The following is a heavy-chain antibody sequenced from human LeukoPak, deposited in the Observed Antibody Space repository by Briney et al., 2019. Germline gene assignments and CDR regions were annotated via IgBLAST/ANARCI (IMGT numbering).Heavy chain of an antibody. CDR1: GFIFDDYA. CDR3: AKDGSYYSGNWFAP. J-gene: IGHJ5*02. Sequence: SLRLSCAASGFIFDDYAMHWVRQAPGEGLEWVSSISWNSGRIDYADSVKGRFTVSRDNAKNSLYLQMNSLRAEDTALYYCAKDGSYYSGNWFAPWGQGTLVTVSS. V-gene: IGHV3-9*01. D-gene: IGHD3-10*01. CDR2: ISWNSGRI.